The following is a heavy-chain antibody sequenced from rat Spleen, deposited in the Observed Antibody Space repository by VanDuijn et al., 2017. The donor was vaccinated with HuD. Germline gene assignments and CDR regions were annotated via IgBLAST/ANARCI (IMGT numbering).Heavy chain of an antibody. CDR2: INPDGGTT. V-gene: IGHV5-58*01. CDR3: ARRHYGYTDYFDY. J-gene: IGHJ2*01. CDR1: GFTFSSYW. D-gene: IGHD1-9*01. Sequence: EVQLVESGGGLVQPGRSLKLSCVASGFTFSSYWMYWIRQAPGKGLEWVSSINPDGGTTYYRDSVKGRFTISRANAKSTLNLQMDSLRSEDTATYYCARRHYGYTDYFDYWGQGVMVTVSS.